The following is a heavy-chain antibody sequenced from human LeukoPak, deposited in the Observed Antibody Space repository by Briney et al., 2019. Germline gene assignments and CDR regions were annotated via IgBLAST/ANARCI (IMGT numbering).Heavy chain of an antibody. CDR2: SRSRAHGGTT. Sequence: GGPLRLSCTAFGFTFGENAMIWFRQSPGKGLEWVSLSRSRAHGGTTEYAASVMGRFTMSRDDSKNIAYLQMNSLETEDTAVYYCSRVERSSINNYYYYMAVWGKGTSVTVSS. J-gene: IGHJ6*03. CDR1: GFTFGENA. V-gene: IGHV3-49*03. CDR3: SRVERSSINNYYYYMAV. D-gene: IGHD2-2*01.